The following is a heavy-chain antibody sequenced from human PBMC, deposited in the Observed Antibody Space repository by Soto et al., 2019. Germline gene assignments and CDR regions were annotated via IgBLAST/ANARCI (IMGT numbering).Heavy chain of an antibody. CDR2: ISWNGANT. CDR3: ARETLSYGFAGDV. Sequence: GGSLRLSCAASGFRFDDYNMHWVRQAPGKGLEWVSFISWNGANTFYADSVKGRFTISRDSSKKSVSLQINSLRSEDTALYYCARETLSYGFAGDVWGQGTTVTVSS. CDR1: GFRFDDYN. J-gene: IGHJ6*02. V-gene: IGHV3-43*01. D-gene: IGHD3-16*01.